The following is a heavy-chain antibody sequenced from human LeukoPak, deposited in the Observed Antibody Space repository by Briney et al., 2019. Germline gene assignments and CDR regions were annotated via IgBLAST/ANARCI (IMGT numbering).Heavy chain of an antibody. CDR3: ARGAAGTYYYYYYGLDV. Sequence: GGSLRLSCAASGFTVSDNYMSWVRQAPGKGLEWVSVIYGGGSTDYADAVKGRFTISRDNSNNTLYLQMTSLRAEDTAVYYCARGAAGTYYYYYYGLDVWGQGTTVTVSS. CDR2: IYGGGST. J-gene: IGHJ6*02. CDR1: GFTVSDNY. D-gene: IGHD1/OR15-1a*01. V-gene: IGHV3-66*01.